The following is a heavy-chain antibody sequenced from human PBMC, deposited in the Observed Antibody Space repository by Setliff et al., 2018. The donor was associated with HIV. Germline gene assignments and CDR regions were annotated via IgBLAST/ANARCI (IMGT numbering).Heavy chain of an antibody. V-gene: IGHV4-39*07. J-gene: IGHJ4*02. CDR3: ARGRTGHDY. CDR1: GGSISSGSYY. Sequence: PLETLSLTCTVSGGSISSGSYYWSWVRQAPGKGLEWIGSIHYSGTTNYNPSLKSRLTISIDTSKTQFSLKLSSLTAADTAVYYCARGRTGHDYWGQGTLVTVSS. CDR2: IHYSGTT.